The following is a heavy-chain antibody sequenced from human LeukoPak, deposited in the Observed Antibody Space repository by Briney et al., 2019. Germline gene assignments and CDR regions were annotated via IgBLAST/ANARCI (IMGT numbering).Heavy chain of an antibody. CDR1: GYTFSTYD. D-gene: IGHD3-16*01. V-gene: IGHV7-4-1*02. CDR2: ISTNTGIP. CDR3: ARHMIQSLSGYDY. Sequence: ASVEVSCKASGYTFSTYDMNWLRQAPGQGLEWMGWISTNTGIPTYAQGFTGRFVFSLDTSVNTAYLQISNLQAEDTAVYYCARHMIQSLSGYDYWGQGTLVTVSS. J-gene: IGHJ4*02.